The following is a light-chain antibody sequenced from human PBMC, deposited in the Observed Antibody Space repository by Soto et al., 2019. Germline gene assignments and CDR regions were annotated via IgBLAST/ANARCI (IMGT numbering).Light chain of an antibody. CDR2: GAF. J-gene: IGKJ1*01. CDR3: QQYANWPKT. CDR1: RSVSSY. Sequence: EIVLTQSPATVSLSPGERATLSCRASRSVSSYLVWYQQRPGQAPRLLIYGAFTRAAGVPARFSGSGSGTEFTLTISSLQSEDSAVYFCQQYANWPKTFGQGTKVDIK. V-gene: IGKV3-15*01.